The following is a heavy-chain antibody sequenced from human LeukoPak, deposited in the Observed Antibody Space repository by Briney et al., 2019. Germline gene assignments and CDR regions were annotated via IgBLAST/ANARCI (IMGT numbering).Heavy chain of an antibody. CDR1: GGSISSSSYY. V-gene: IGHV4-39*07. CDR3: ARGVGEVATIWCYHYYYYYMDV. CDR2: IYYSGST. Sequence: ASETLSLTCTVSGGSISSSSYYWGWIRQPPGKGLEWIVSIYYSGSTYYNPSLKSRVTIAVDTSKNQFSLKLSSVTAADTAVYYCARGVGEVATIWCYHYYYYYMDVWGKGTTVTVSS. D-gene: IGHD5-12*01. J-gene: IGHJ6*03.